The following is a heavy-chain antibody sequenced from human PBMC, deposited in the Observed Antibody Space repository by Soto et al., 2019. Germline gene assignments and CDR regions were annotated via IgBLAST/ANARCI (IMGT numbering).Heavy chain of an antibody. CDR3: AKGARPFEY. J-gene: IGHJ4*02. Sequence: EVQLLESGGALVQPGGSLRLSCAASGFTFSSNAMTWVGQAPGKGLEWVSAISSSGGNTYYAVSVKGRFTISRDNSKNPVYLQMNSLRGEDTAVYYCAKGARPFEYWGQVTLVTVSS. CDR1: GFTFSSNA. V-gene: IGHV3-23*01. D-gene: IGHD6-6*01. CDR2: ISSSGGNT.